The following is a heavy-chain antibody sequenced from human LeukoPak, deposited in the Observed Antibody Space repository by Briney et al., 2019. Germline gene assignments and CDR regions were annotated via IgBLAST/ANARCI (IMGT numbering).Heavy chain of an antibody. V-gene: IGHV3-43*02. CDR3: SRESGKFDY. Sequence: GGSLRLSCVASGLPIGDFAMHWVRQAPGQGLEWVSLISGDGVSTFFTDSVKGRFGISRDNSKNSLFLEMSSLRTEDTAMYYCSRESGKFDYWGQGTLVAVSS. J-gene: IGHJ4*02. CDR2: ISGDGVST. CDR1: GLPIGDFA.